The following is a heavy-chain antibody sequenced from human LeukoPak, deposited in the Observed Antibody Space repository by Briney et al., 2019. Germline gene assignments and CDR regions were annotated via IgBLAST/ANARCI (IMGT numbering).Heavy chain of an antibody. Sequence: LSLTCTVSGGSISSGDYYWSWIRQAPGKGLEWVSYISWSATNIYYADSVKGRFTISRDNAKNSLYLQMNSLRVEDTAVYYCARDDHSGGLYDLDYWGQGTLVTVSS. CDR1: GGSISSGDYY. CDR3: ARDDHSGGLYDLDY. CDR2: ISWSATNI. J-gene: IGHJ4*02. V-gene: IGHV3-11*04. D-gene: IGHD2-15*01.